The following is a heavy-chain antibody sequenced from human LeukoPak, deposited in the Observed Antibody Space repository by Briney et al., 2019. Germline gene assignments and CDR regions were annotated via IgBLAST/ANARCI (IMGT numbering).Heavy chain of an antibody. D-gene: IGHD2-2*01. Sequence: PSETLSLTCTVSGGSISSYYWSWIRQPPGKGLEWIGYIYYSGSTNYNSSLKSRVTISVDTSKNQFSLKLSSVTAADTAVYYCARQASCSSTNCYPFDYWGQGTLVTVSS. CDR3: ARQASCSSTNCYPFDY. J-gene: IGHJ4*02. CDR1: GGSISSYY. V-gene: IGHV4-59*08. CDR2: IYYSGST.